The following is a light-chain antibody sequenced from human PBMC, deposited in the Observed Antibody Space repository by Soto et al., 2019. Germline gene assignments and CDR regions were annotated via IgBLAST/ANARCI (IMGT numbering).Light chain of an antibody. V-gene: IGKV3-15*01. CDR2: GAS. CDR3: QQYNKWPQT. J-gene: IGKJ1*01. Sequence: EIVMTQSPATLSVSPGERATLSCRASQSVSSNLAWYQHKPGQAPRLLIYGASTRATGIPARFSGSGSGTEFTLTISSLQSEDFAVYYCQQYNKWPQTFGQGT. CDR1: QSVSSN.